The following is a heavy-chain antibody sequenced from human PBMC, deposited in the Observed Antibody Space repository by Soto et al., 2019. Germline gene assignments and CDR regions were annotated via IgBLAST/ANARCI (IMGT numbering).Heavy chain of an antibody. V-gene: IGHV4-34*01. CDR1: GGSLSGYY. Sequence: PWETLSLTCAVYGGSLSGYYWSWIRQPPGKGLEWIGEINHSGSTNYNPSLKSRVTISVDTSKNQFSLKLSSVTAADTAVYYCARALKGYYYYYGMDVWGQGTTVTVSS. CDR2: INHSGST. CDR3: ARALKGYYYYYGMDV. J-gene: IGHJ6*02.